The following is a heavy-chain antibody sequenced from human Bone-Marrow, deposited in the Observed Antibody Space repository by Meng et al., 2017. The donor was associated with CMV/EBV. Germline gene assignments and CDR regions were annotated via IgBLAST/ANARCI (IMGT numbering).Heavy chain of an antibody. J-gene: IGHJ4*02. V-gene: IGHV3-53*01. D-gene: IGHD1-7*01. CDR1: GFTVSSNY. CDR2: IYSGGST. Sequence: GESLKISCAASGFTVSSNYMSWVRQAPGKGLEWVSVIYSGGSTYYADSVKGRFTISRDNSKNKLYLQMNSLRAEDTAVYYCARGGTTTPLGYWGQGTLVTVSS. CDR3: ARGGTTTPLGY.